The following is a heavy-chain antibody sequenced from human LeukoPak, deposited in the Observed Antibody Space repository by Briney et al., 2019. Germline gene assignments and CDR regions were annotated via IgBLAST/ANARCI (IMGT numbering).Heavy chain of an antibody. Sequence: GGSLRLSCAASGFTFSSYNMHWVRQAPGKGLEWLSVISYDGTNKYYADSVKGRFTISRDNSMNTLYLQMTSLRAEDTAVYYCARGKHSDSVVVSYYYYGMDVWGHGTTVTVS. V-gene: IGHV3-30-3*01. CDR1: GFTFSSYN. CDR2: ISYDGTNK. CDR3: ARGKHSDSVVVSYYYYGMDV. D-gene: IGHD2-15*01. J-gene: IGHJ6*02.